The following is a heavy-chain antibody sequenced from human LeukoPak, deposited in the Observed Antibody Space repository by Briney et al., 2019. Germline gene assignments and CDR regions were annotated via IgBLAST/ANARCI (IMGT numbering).Heavy chain of an antibody. D-gene: IGHD6-19*01. J-gene: IGHJ6*03. CDR1: GFTFSSYE. V-gene: IGHV3-48*03. CDR2: ISSSGSTI. Sequence: PGGSLRLSCAAFGFTFSSYEMNWVRQAPGKGLEWVSYISSSGSTIYYADSVKGRFTISRDNAKNSLYLQMNSLRAEDTAVYYCARVKEQWLVRGGDYYYMDVWGKGTTVTISS. CDR3: ARVKEQWLVRGGDYYYMDV.